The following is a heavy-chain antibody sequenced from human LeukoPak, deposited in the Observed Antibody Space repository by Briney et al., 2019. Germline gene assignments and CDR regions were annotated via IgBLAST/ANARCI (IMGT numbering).Heavy chain of an antibody. Sequence: GGSLRLSCAASGFTFRNYAMSWVRQAPGKGLEWVSGISYSGGSTYYADSVKGRFAISRDNSKKMLYLQMNSLRVEHTAVSYCAKDKQLWLRGRFDYWGQGTLVTVSS. J-gene: IGHJ4*02. CDR2: ISYSGGST. V-gene: IGHV3-23*01. CDR1: GFTFRNYA. D-gene: IGHD5-18*01. CDR3: AKDKQLWLRGRFDY.